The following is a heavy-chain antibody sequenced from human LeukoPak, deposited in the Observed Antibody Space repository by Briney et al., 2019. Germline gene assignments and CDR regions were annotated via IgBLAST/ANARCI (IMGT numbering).Heavy chain of an antibody. CDR1: GFAFSSYW. D-gene: IGHD1-26*01. CDR2: INGDGTTT. J-gene: IGHJ5*02. CDR3: ARVIVGATNWFDP. V-gene: IGHV3-74*01. Sequence: PGWSLRLSCAASGFAFSSYWMHWVRQAPGKGLVWVSRINGDGTTTNYADSVRGRFTTSRDNAKNTLYLQMNSVRDEDTAIYYCARVIVGATNWFDPWGQGTLVTVSS.